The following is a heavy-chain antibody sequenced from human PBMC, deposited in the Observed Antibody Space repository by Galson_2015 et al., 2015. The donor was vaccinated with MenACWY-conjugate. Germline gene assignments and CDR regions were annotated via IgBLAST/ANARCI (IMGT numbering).Heavy chain of an antibody. V-gene: IGHV4-59*01. J-gene: IGHJ5*02. Sequence: SETLSLTCPVSTGSISGYYWNWIRQSPGEWLEWIGYIYSSGTNKYNPSLKDRITISVDTSKNQFSLKLSSATAADTAVYYCARDGRRHDYGDGNWFHPWGQGTLVTVSS. CDR1: TGSISGYY. CDR2: IYSSGTN. D-gene: IGHD4-17*01. CDR3: ARDGRRHDYGDGNWFHP.